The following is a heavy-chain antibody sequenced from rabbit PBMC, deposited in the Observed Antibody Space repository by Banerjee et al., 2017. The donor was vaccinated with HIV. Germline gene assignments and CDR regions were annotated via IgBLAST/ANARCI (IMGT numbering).Heavy chain of an antibody. V-gene: IGHV1S40*01. J-gene: IGHJ4*01. CDR3: ARGGDYSGAGYDL. CDR1: GFSFSSYYY. D-gene: IGHD2-1*01. CDR2: IYTGSDST. Sequence: QSLEESGGDLVKPEGSLTLTCTASGFSFSSYYYMCWVRQAPGKGLEWIGCIYTGSDSTYYASWAKGRFTISKTSSTTVSLKMTSLTVADTATHFCARGGDYSGAGYDLWGPGTLVTVS.